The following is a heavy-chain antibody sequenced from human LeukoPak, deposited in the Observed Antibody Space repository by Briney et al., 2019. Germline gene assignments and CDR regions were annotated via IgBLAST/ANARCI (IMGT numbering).Heavy chain of an antibody. CDR1: GGSISSYY. Sequence: SETLSLTCTVSGGSISSYYWSWIRQPPGKGLEWIGEINHSGSTNYNPSLKSRVTISVDTSKNQFSLKLSSVTAADTAVYYCARATIAATLDYWGQGTLVTVSS. CDR2: INHSGST. D-gene: IGHD6-6*01. CDR3: ARATIAATLDY. J-gene: IGHJ4*02. V-gene: IGHV4-34*01.